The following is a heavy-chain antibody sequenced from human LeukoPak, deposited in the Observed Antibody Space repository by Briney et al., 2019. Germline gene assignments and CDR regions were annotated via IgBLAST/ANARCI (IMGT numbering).Heavy chain of an antibody. Sequence: PGGSLRLSCAASGFTFSSYGMHWVRQAPGKGLEWVAFIRYDGSNKYYADSVKGRFTISRDNSKNTLYLQMNSLRVEDTAVYYCAKDRNVYGHAAFDYWGQGALVTVSS. V-gene: IGHV3-30*02. CDR2: IRYDGSNK. CDR3: AKDRNVYGHAAFDY. D-gene: IGHD1-1*01. CDR1: GFTFSSYG. J-gene: IGHJ4*02.